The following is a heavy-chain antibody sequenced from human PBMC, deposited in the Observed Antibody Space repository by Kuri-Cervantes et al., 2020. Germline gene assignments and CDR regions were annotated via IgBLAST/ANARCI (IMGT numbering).Heavy chain of an antibody. CDR1: GGSISSYY. CDR3: ARSSAAGTTDP. Sequence: ESLKISCTVSGGSISSYYWSWIRQPPGKGLEWIGYIHYSGSTNYNPSLKSRVTISVDTSKNQFSLKLSSVTAADTAVYYCARSSAAGTTDPWGQGTLVTISS. V-gene: IGHV4-59*13. D-gene: IGHD6-13*01. J-gene: IGHJ5*02. CDR2: IHYSGST.